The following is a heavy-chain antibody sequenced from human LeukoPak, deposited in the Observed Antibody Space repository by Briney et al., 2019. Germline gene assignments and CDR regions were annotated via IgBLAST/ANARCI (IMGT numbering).Heavy chain of an antibody. Sequence: ASVKVSCKASGYTFTAYYMHWVRQAPGQGLEWMGLINPGSGGTNYAQKFQGRVTMTRDTSISTAYIELSSLRSDDTAVYYCARSKDFDYWGQGTLVIVSS. D-gene: IGHD5/OR15-5a*01. V-gene: IGHV1-2*02. CDR1: GYTFTAYY. J-gene: IGHJ4*02. CDR3: ARSKDFDY. CDR2: INPGSGGT.